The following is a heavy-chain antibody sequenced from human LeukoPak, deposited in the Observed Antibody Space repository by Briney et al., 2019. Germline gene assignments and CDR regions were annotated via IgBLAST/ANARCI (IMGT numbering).Heavy chain of an antibody. CDR2: IYTSGST. D-gene: IGHD3-10*01. Sequence: SETLSLTCTVSGGSISSGSYYWSWIRQPAGKGLEWIGRIYTSGSTNYNPSLKSRVTISVDTSKNQFSLKLSSVTAADTAVYYCARVPGFGELLAFDYWGQGTLVTVSS. CDR1: GGSISSGSYY. CDR3: ARVPGFGELLAFDY. J-gene: IGHJ4*02. V-gene: IGHV4-61*02.